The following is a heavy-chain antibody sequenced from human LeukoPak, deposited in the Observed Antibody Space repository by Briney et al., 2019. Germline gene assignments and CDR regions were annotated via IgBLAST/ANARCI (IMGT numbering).Heavy chain of an antibody. CDR2: ISSSSSYT. V-gene: IGHV3-11*03. Sequence: GSLRLSCAASGFTFSAYYMTWIRQAPGKGLEWVSYISSSSSYTNYADSVKGRFTISRDNAKNSLYLQMNSLRAEDTAVYYCATTHEWFGERLGAFDIWGQGTMVTVSS. CDR1: GFTFSAYY. J-gene: IGHJ3*02. D-gene: IGHD3-10*01. CDR3: ATTHEWFGERLGAFDI.